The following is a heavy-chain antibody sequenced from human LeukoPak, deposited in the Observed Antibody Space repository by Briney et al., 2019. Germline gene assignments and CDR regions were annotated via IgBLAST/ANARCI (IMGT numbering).Heavy chain of an antibody. CDR3: AREGDIVVVPAAMVDY. V-gene: IGHV1-2*02. D-gene: IGHD2-2*01. Sequence: GASVKVSCKASGYTFTGYYMLWVRQAPGQGLEWMGWSNPNRGGTNYAQKFQGRVTITRDTSITTAYMELSRLRSDDTDVYYCAREGDIVVVPAAMVDYWGQGTLVTVSS. CDR1: GYTFTGYY. CDR2: SNPNRGGT. J-gene: IGHJ4*02.